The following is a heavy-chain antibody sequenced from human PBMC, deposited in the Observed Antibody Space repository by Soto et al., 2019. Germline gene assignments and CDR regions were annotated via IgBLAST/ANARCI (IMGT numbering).Heavy chain of an antibody. Sequence: QVQLVQSGAEVKKPGSSVKVSCKASGGTFSSYTISWVRQAPGQGLEWMGRIIPILGIANYAQKFQGRVTITADKSTGTAYMELSSLRSEDTAVYYCARDRARITMVRGVTYFDYWGQGTLVTVSS. CDR1: GGTFSSYT. J-gene: IGHJ4*02. D-gene: IGHD3-10*01. CDR3: ARDRARITMVRGVTYFDY. V-gene: IGHV1-69*08. CDR2: IIPILGIA.